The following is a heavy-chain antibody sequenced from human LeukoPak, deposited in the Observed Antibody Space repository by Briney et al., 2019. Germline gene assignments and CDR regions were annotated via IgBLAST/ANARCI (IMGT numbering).Heavy chain of an antibody. CDR3: AKDLLGAHITTILAAASDAFDI. J-gene: IGHJ3*02. V-gene: IGHV3-30*18. Sequence: GGSLRLSCTASGFTFSTYSMNWVRQAPGKGLEWVAVISYDGSSKYYADSVKGRFTISRDNSKNTLYLQMNNLGAEDTAVYYCAKDLLGAHITTILAAASDAFDIWGQGTRVTVSS. D-gene: IGHD3-22*01. CDR1: GFTFSTYS. CDR2: ISYDGSSK.